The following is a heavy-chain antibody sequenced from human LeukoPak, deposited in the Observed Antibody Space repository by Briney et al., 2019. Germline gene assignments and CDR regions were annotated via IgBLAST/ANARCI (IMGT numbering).Heavy chain of an antibody. J-gene: IGHJ6*03. V-gene: IGHV1-69*06. CDR3: ARVVGLTGYSSSWYSGYYYYMDV. CDR1: GGTFSSYA. D-gene: IGHD6-13*01. Sequence: SVKLSCKASGGTFSSYAISWVRQAPGHRLEWMGGIIPIFGTANYAQKFQGRVTITADKSTSTAYIELSSLRSEDTAVYYCARVVGLTGYSSSWYSGYYYYMDVWGKGTTVTVSS. CDR2: IIPIFGTA.